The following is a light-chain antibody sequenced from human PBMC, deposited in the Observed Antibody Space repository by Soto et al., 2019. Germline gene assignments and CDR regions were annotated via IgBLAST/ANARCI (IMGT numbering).Light chain of an antibody. J-gene: IGLJ1*01. V-gene: IGLV2-14*01. CDR1: SSDVGAAFNY. CDR3: SSYTSSRAYV. CDR2: EVS. Sequence: QSVLTQPASVSGSPGQSITISCTGTSSDVGAAFNYVSWYQQQSGKAPKLMIHEVSNRPSGVSNRFSGSKSGNTASLTISGLQAEDEADYYCSSYTSSRAYVFGIGTKVTVL.